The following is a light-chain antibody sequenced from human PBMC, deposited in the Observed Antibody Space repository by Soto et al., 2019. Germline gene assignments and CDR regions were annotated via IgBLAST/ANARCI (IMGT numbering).Light chain of an antibody. J-gene: IGLJ1*01. CDR3: GSWDNSLSSYV. Sequence: QSVLTQPPSVSATPGQKVTISCSGSGSNLGRNYVPWYQQLPGTAPKLLIYDNVYRFSGIPDRFSGSKSGTSATLGITGLQTGDEGDYYCGSWDNSLSSYVFGTGTKVTVL. CDR1: GSNLGRNY. V-gene: IGLV1-51*01. CDR2: DNV.